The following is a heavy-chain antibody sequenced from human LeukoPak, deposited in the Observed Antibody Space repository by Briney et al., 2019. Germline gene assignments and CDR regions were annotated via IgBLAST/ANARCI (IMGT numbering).Heavy chain of an antibody. D-gene: IGHD3-22*01. J-gene: IGHJ5*02. Sequence: PGGSLRLSCAASGFNFSIYAMSWVRQAPGKGLEWVSSFSGSGSYRYYPDSVKGRFTISRDNSKNTLDLQMHSLRAEDTAVYYCARDHTYYYDSGGFIGKRGWFDPWGQGTLVTVSS. CDR3: ARDHTYYYDSGGFIGKRGWFDP. CDR1: GFNFSIYA. V-gene: IGHV3-23*01. CDR2: FSGSGSYR.